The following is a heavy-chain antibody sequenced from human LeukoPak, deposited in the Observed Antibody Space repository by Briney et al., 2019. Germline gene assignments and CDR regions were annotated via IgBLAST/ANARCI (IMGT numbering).Heavy chain of an antibody. CDR2: IYTSGST. V-gene: IGHV4-4*07. CDR3: ARDLGPLRYFDSRGMDV. Sequence: PSETLSLTCTVSGGSVSSYYWSWIRQPAGKGLEWIGRIYTSGSTNYNPSLKSRVTMPVDTSKNQFSLKLSSVTAADTAVYYCARDLGPLRYFDSRGMDVWGQGTTVTVSS. CDR1: GGSVSSYY. D-gene: IGHD3-9*01. J-gene: IGHJ6*02.